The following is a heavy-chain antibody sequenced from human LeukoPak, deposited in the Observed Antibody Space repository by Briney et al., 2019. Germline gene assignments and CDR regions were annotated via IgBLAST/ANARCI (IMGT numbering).Heavy chain of an antibody. CDR2: INSDGSST. CDR1: GFTFRSYW. Sequence: PGGSLRLSCAASGFTFRSYWMHWVRQAPGKGLVWVSRINSDGSSTSYADSVKGRFTISRDNAKNTLYLQMNSLRAEDTAVYYCARGAMVRGVIITKLLPDDAFDIWGQGTMVTVSS. V-gene: IGHV3-74*01. J-gene: IGHJ3*02. CDR3: ARGAMVRGVIITKLLPDDAFDI. D-gene: IGHD3-10*01.